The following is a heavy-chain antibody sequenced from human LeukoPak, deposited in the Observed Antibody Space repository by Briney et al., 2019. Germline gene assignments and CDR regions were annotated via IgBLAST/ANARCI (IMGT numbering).Heavy chain of an antibody. V-gene: IGHV3-53*01. Sequence: GWSLRLSCAVSGFTVSSNYMSWVRQAPGKGLEWVSIIYSGGYTFYADSVKGRFTISRDNSKNTLYLQMNSLRAEDTAVYYCARTAAGTFLDYWGQGTLVTVSS. D-gene: IGHD6-13*01. J-gene: IGHJ4*02. CDR3: ARTAAGTFLDY. CDR2: IYSGGYT. CDR1: GFTVSSNY.